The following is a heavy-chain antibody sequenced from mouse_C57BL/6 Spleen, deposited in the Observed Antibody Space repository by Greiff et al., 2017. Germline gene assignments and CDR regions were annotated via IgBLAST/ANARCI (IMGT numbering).Heavy chain of an antibody. D-gene: IGHD2-4*01. CDR3: AIGLRRRGFAY. J-gene: IGHJ3*01. V-gene: IGHV1-69*01. CDR1: GYTFTSYW. Sequence: QVQLKESGAELVMPGASVKLSCKASGYTFTSYWMHWVKQRPGQGLEWIGEIDPSDSYTNYNQKFKGKSTLTVDKSSSTAYMQLSSLTSEDSAVYYCAIGLRRRGFAYWGQGTLVTVSA. CDR2: IDPSDSYT.